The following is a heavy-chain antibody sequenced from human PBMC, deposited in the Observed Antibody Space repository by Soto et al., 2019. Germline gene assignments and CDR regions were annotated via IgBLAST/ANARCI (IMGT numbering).Heavy chain of an antibody. CDR3: ARQLAGGYDILTGENYYYYMDV. D-gene: IGHD3-9*01. CDR1: GGSISSSSYY. V-gene: IGHV4-39*01. J-gene: IGHJ6*03. Sequence: SETLSLTCTVSGGSISSSSYYWGWIRQPPGKGLEWIGSIYYSGSTYYNPSLKSRVTISVDTSKNQFSLKLSSVTAADTAVYYCARQLAGGYDILTGENYYYYMDVWGKGTTVTVSS. CDR2: IYYSGST.